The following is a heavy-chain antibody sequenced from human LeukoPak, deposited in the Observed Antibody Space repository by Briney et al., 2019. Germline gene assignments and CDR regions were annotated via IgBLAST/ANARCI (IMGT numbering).Heavy chain of an antibody. CDR3: AKDYYDSSGYYDHLVY. Sequence: GGSLRLSCAASGFTFSSYSMNWVRQAPGKGLEWVSSISSSSSYIYYADSVKGRSTISRDNAKNSLYLQMNSLRAEDTAVYYCAKDYYDSSGYYDHLVYWGQGTLVTVSS. CDR1: GFTFSSYS. J-gene: IGHJ4*02. D-gene: IGHD3-22*01. CDR2: ISSSSSYI. V-gene: IGHV3-21*01.